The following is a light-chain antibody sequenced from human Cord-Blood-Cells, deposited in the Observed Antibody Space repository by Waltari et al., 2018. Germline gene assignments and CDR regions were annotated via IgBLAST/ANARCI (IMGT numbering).Light chain of an antibody. J-gene: IGKJ2*01. Sequence: DIQMTQSPSSLSASVGDRVTITCRASQSISGYLNWYQQKPGKAPKLLIYAASSLQSGVPSRFSGSGSGTDFTLTISSLQPEDFATYYCQQSYSTLETFGQGTKLEIK. CDR2: AAS. CDR1: QSISGY. V-gene: IGKV1-39*01. CDR3: QQSYSTLET.